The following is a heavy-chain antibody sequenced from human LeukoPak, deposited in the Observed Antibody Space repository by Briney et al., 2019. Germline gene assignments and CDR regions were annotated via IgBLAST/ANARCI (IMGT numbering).Heavy chain of an antibody. D-gene: IGHD2-15*01. Sequence: SETLSLTCTVSGGSISSSSYYWGWIRQPPGKGLEWIGSIYYSGSTYYNPSLKSRVTISVDTSKNQFSLKLSSVTAADTAVYYCSGGSCYYSLVCWFDPWGQGTLVTVSS. CDR2: IYYSGST. J-gene: IGHJ5*02. CDR3: SGGSCYYSLVCWFDP. V-gene: IGHV4-39*01. CDR1: GGSISSSSYY.